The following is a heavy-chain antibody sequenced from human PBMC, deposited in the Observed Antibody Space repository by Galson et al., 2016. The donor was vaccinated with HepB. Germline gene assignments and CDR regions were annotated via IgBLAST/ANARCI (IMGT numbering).Heavy chain of an antibody. CDR3: AKDSRISTRPVSTLGHPYYYYYDMDV. J-gene: IGHJ6*02. Sequence: SLRLSCAASGFIFSNYGMHWVRQAPGKGLEWVAVIWYDGSNKYYADSVKGRFTISRHNSKNTLYLQMNSLRAEDTAVYYCAKDSRISTRPVSTLGHPYYYYYDMDVWGQGTTVTVSS. D-gene: IGHD6-6*01. V-gene: IGHV3-33*06. CDR1: GFIFSNYG. CDR2: IWYDGSNK.